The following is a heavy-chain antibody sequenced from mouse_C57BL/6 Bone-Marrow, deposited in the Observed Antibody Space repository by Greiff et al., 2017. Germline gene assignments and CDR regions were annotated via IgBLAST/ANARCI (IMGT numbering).Heavy chain of an antibody. Sequence: VQLQQSGAELVRPGTSVKMSCKASGYTFTNYWIGWAQQRPGHGLEWIGDIYPGGGYTNYNEKFKGKDTLTADKSSSTAYMQFSSLTTEDSAFYYCEKWQDDAMDYWGQGTSVTVSS. CDR1: GYTFTNYW. V-gene: IGHV1-63*01. J-gene: IGHJ4*01. CDR2: IYPGGGYT. CDR3: EKWQDDAMDY.